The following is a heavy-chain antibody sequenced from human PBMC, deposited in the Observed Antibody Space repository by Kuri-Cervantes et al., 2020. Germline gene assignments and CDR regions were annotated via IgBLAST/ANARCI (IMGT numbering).Heavy chain of an antibody. V-gene: IGHV3-11*01. J-gene: IGHJ3*02. D-gene: IGHD2-15*01. Sequence: GESLKISCSASGFTFSDYYMSWIRQAPGKGLEWVSYISSSSSTIYYADSVKGRFTISRDNSKNKLYLQMNSLRAEDTAVYYCAKDLRMAISGGHAFDIWGQGTMVTVSS. CDR2: ISSSSSTI. CDR3: AKDLRMAISGGHAFDI. CDR1: GFTFSDYY.